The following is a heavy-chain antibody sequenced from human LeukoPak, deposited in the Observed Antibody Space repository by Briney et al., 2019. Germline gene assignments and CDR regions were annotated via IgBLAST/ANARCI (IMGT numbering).Heavy chain of an antibody. Sequence: PGGSLRLSCAASGFTVSTNHMSWVRQAPGKGLEWVSVIYSGDSTYYADSVKGRFTISRDNSKNTLYLQMNSLRAEDTAVYYCARGSGGHGGGPAFDYWGQGTLVTVSS. J-gene: IGHJ4*02. CDR1: GFTVSTNH. CDR2: IYSGDST. D-gene: IGHD2-15*01. V-gene: IGHV3-53*01. CDR3: ARGSGGHGGGPAFDY.